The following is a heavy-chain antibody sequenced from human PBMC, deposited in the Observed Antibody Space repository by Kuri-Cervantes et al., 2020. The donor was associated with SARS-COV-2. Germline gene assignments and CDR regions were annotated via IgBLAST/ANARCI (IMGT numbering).Heavy chain of an antibody. CDR2: IIPIFGTA. CDR1: GGTFSSYA. Sequence: SVKVSCKASGGTFSSYAISWVRQAPGQGLEWMGGIIPIFGTAKYAQKFQGRVTITADKSTSTVYMVLSSLISEDTTVDYYARLGYCSSTSCYVYAFDIWGQGTTVTVSS. V-gene: IGHV1-69*06. CDR3: ARLGYCSSTSCYVYAFDI. D-gene: IGHD2-2*01. J-gene: IGHJ3*02.